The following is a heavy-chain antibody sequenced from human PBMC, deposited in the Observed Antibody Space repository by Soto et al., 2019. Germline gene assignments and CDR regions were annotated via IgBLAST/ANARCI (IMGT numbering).Heavy chain of an antibody. CDR3: AREAHSSGRAGTFGP. CDR1: EFTFSNHP. J-gene: IGHJ5*02. Sequence: GGSLRVSCAASEFTFSNHPMHWLRQSPGKGLEWLAVVSVDGNSQTYADSVKGRLTISRDNSKNMLYLDMNTLRDEDTALYHCAREAHSSGRAGTFGPWGPVTLVTVSS. D-gene: IGHD6-19*01. CDR2: VSVDGNSQ. V-gene: IGHV3-30*04.